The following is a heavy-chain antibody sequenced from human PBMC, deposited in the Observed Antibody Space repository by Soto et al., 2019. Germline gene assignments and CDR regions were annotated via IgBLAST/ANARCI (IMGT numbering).Heavy chain of an antibody. CDR1: GYTFTMYY. CDR2: INPSGGST. J-gene: IGHJ4*02. CDR3: ARGGGSYYAHFDY. D-gene: IGHD1-26*01. Sequence: GALVKVSCKASGYTFTMYYMHGVGQAPGQWLEWMGIINPSGGSTSYAQKFQGRVTMTRDTSTSTVYMELSSLRSEDTAVYYCARGGGSYYAHFDYWGQGTLVTVSS. V-gene: IGHV1-46*01.